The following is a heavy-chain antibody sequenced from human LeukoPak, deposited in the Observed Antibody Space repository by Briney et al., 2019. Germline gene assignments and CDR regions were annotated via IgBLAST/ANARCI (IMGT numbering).Heavy chain of an antibody. CDR3: AKYGNSGWVIDN. D-gene: IGHD6-19*01. CDR2: IYYTGGT. Sequence: SETLSLTCTVSGGSIGSSYATWIRQPPGKGLEYIGYIYYTGGTNYNPSLKSRVTISVDTSKNQFSLRLSSVTAADTAVYFCAKYGNSGWVIDNWGQGTLVTVSS. CDR1: GGSIGSSY. V-gene: IGHV4-59*08. J-gene: IGHJ4*02.